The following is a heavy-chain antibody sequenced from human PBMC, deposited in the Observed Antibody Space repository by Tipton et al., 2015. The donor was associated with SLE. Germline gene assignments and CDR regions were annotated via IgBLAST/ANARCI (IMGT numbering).Heavy chain of an antibody. J-gene: IGHJ4*02. CDR2: TSDSGRS. Sequence: TLSLTCAVYGGSFSDYFWTWIRQPPGKGLEWIGETSDSGRSIYNPSLKSRVTISIDTSKMQFSLRLKSVTAADTAVYYCASGKLSYGGGDNWGQGSLLTVSS. CDR3: ASGKLSYGGGDN. D-gene: IGHD4-23*01. CDR1: GGSFSDYF. V-gene: IGHV4-34*01.